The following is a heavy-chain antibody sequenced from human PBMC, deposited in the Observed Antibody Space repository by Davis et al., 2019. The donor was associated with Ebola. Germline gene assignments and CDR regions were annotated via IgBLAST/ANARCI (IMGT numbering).Heavy chain of an antibody. V-gene: IGHV1-8*01. D-gene: IGHD6-25*01. CDR2: MNPNSGNT. CDR1: GYTFTSYD. CDR3: TRSETSSGWFDP. J-gene: IGHJ5*02. Sequence: AASVQVSCKASGYTFTSYDINWVRQATGQGLEWMGWMNPNSGNTGYAQMFQGRVTMTRNTSITTAYMELSNLRSEDTAVYYCTRSETSSGWFDPWGQGTPVTVSS.